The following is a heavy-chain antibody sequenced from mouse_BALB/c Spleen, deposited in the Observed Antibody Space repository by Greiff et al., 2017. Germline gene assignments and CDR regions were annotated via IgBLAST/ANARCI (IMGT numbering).Heavy chain of an antibody. CDR3: ARDLYYGSSRGYYVDY. D-gene: IGHD1-1*01. V-gene: IGHV3-6*02. CDR1: GYSITSGNY. CDR2: ISYDGST. Sequence: ESGPGLVKPSHSLSITCSVTGYSITSGNYCYWIRHFPGNQLEWMGYISYDGSTNYNPSLKNRISFTRDTSKNQFFLKLNSVTAEDTATYYCARDLYYGSSRGYYVDYWGQGTTLTVSS. J-gene: IGHJ2*01.